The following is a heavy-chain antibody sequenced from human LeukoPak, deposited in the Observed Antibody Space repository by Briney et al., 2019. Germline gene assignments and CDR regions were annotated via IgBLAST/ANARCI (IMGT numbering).Heavy chain of an antibody. CDR1: GFTFSSYG. V-gene: IGHV3-30*02. Sequence: PGGSLRLSCAACGFTFSSYGMHWVRQAPGKGLEWVAFIRYDGSNKYYADSVKGRFTISRDNSKNTLYLQMNSLRAEDTAVYYCARIAAAGVDYYYYYMDVWGKGTTVTISS. CDR3: ARIAAAGVDYYYYYMDV. D-gene: IGHD6-13*01. J-gene: IGHJ6*03. CDR2: IRYDGSNK.